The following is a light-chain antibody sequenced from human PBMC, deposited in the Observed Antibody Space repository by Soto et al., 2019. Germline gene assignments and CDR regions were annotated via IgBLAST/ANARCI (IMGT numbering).Light chain of an antibody. J-gene: IGKJ4*01. CDR1: QSIRSN. V-gene: IGKV3-15*01. CDR3: QQYNNWPLT. Sequence: EIVITQSPATLSASPGERVTLSCRASQSIRSNLAWYQQRPGQTPRLLIFVASTRATGIPARFTGSGSGTEFTLTISSLQSDDFAMYYCQQYNNWPLTFGGGTKV. CDR2: VAS.